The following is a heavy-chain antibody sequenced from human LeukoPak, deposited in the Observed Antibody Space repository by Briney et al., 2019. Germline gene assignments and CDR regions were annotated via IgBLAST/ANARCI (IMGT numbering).Heavy chain of an antibody. D-gene: IGHD3-3*01. Sequence: PGGSLRLSCAASGFTFSSYAMSWVRQAPGKGLEWISGISNSGDTTYDADSVKGRFTISRDNSKNTLYLQMNSLRAEDTAVYYCARSTYYDFWSGLLYDYWGQGTLVTVSS. V-gene: IGHV3-23*01. CDR3: ARSTYYDFWSGLLYDY. CDR1: GFTFSSYA. CDR2: ISNSGDTT. J-gene: IGHJ4*02.